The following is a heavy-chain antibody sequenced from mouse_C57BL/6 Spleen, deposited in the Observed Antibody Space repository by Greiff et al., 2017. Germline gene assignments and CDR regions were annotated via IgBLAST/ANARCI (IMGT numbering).Heavy chain of an antibody. V-gene: IGHV14-4*01. CDR2: IDPENGDT. CDR3: ALYGSGYGFDY. J-gene: IGHJ2*01. D-gene: IGHD1-1*01. Sequence: EVQLQQSGAELVRPGASVKLSCTASGFNIKDDYMHWVKQRPEQGLEWIGWIDPENGDTEYASKFQGKATITEDTSSNTAYLQLSSLTSEATAVYYCALYGSGYGFDYWGQGTTLTVSS. CDR1: GFNIKDDY.